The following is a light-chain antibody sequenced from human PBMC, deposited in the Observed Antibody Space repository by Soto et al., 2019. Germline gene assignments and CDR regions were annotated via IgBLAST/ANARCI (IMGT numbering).Light chain of an antibody. J-gene: IGKJ2*01. V-gene: IGKV1-33*01. CDR1: QAIDIY. CDR3: QQYDNLPYT. Sequence: DIQMTQSPSSLSAFVGDRVTITCQASQAIDIYLNWYRQKPGKAPNLLIYDASNLETGVPSRFSGGGSGTDFTFTIDSLQPEDTATYYCQQYDNLPYTFGQGTKLEIK. CDR2: DAS.